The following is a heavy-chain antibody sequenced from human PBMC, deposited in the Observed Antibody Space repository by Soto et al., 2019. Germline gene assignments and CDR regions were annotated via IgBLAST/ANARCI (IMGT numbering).Heavy chain of an antibody. CDR2: ISYDGNDK. V-gene: IGHV3-30-3*01. CDR1: GLTFSSYA. J-gene: IGHJ6*02. CDR3: ARAGCDGGSCYTLVGLRYGMDV. D-gene: IGHD2-15*01. Sequence: QVQLVESGGGVVQPGRSLRLSCAASGLTFSSYAMYWVRQAPGKGQEWVAVISYDGNDKYYADSVKGRFTISRDNSKNTLYLQMNSVRAEDMAVYYCARAGCDGGSCYTLVGLRYGMDVWGQGTTVTVSS.